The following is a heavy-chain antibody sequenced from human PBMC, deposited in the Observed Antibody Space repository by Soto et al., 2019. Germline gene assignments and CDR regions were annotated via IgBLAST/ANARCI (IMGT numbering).Heavy chain of an antibody. J-gene: IGHJ6*03. CDR3: ARDHFGYLDAGRGYYYYMDV. CDR2: IIPILGIA. Sequence: XVKVSCKASGGTFRSYTISWVRQAPGQCREWMGRIIPILGIANYAQKFQGRVTITADKSTSTAYMELSSLRSEDTAVYYCARDHFGYLDAGRGYYYYMDVWGKGTTVTVSS. D-gene: IGHD3-22*01. CDR1: GGTFRSYT. V-gene: IGHV1-69*04.